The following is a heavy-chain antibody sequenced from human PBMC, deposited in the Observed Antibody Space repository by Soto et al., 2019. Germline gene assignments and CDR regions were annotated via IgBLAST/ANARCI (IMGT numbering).Heavy chain of an antibody. CDR3: AKDRPRRTSGYFFDY. D-gene: IGHD1-1*01. CDR1: GYTFTSYA. Sequence: ASVKVSCKAFGYTFTSYAIHWVRQAPGQRLEWMGWINAGNGNTKYSQKFQGRVTITRDTSASTAYMELTSLRAEDTALYYCAKDRPRRTSGYFFDYWGQGTPVTVSS. CDR2: INAGNGNT. V-gene: IGHV1-3*01. J-gene: IGHJ4*02.